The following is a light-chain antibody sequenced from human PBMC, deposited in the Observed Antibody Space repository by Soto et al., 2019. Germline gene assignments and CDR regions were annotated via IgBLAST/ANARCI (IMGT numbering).Light chain of an antibody. CDR1: SSDIGGYDY. J-gene: IGLJ2*01. Sequence: QSALTQPASVSGSPGQLITISCTGTSSDIGGYDYVSWYQQYPGKVPKLMIYDVTNRASGVPSRFSASKSGDTASLTISGLQAEDEADYYCSSYTSTSTLVVFGGGTKLTVL. CDR3: SSYTSTSTLVV. CDR2: DVT. V-gene: IGLV2-14*01.